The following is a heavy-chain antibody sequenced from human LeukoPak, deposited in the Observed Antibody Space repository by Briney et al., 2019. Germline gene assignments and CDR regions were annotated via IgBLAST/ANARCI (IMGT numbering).Heavy chain of an antibody. Sequence: GGSLRLSRSASGFTFSSYAMHWVRQAPGKGLEYVSAISSNAGSTYYADSVKGRFTISRDNSKNTLYLQMNSLRAEDTAVYYCAKVSTVVPLVSASSFDYWGQGTLVTVSS. CDR1: GFTFSSYA. CDR3: AKVSTVVPLVSASSFDY. V-gene: IGHV3-64*04. J-gene: IGHJ4*02. CDR2: ISSNAGST. D-gene: IGHD4-23*01.